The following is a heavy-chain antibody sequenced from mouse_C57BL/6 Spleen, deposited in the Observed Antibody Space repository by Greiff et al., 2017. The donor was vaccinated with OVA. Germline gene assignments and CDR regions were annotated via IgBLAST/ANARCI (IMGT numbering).Heavy chain of an antibody. CDR3: ARGLLRLVYFDY. Sequence: DVKLVESGGGLVKPGGSLKLSCAASGFTFSSYAMSWVRQTPEKRLEWVATISDGGSYTYYPDNVKGRFTISRDNAKNNLYLQMSHLKSEDTAMYYCARGLLRLVYFDYWGQGTTLTVSS. J-gene: IGHJ2*01. D-gene: IGHD3-2*02. CDR2: ISDGGSYT. V-gene: IGHV5-4*03. CDR1: GFTFSSYA.